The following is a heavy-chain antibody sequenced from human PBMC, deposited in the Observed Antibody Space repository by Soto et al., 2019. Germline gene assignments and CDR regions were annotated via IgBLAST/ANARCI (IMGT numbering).Heavy chain of an antibody. CDR1: GFTFTNYA. CDR3: AKQPASIRTFAF. J-gene: IGHJ4*02. V-gene: IGHV3-23*01. CDR2: ITGGGGGRT. D-gene: IGHD2-2*01. Sequence: GGSLRLSCAASGFTFTNYAMNWVRQAPGKGLEWVSTITGGGGGRTNYANSVKGRFTISRDNSKNTLYLQKKSLRAEEKNVYYCAKQPASIRTFAFWGQGALVTVSS.